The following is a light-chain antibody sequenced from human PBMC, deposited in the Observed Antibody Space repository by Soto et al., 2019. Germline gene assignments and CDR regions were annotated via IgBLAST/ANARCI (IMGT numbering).Light chain of an antibody. CDR1: SSNIGDNP. CDR3: CSYIGSSSLV. V-gene: IGLV1-44*01. J-gene: IGLJ3*02. CDR2: IND. Sequence: QSVLTQPPSASGTPGQRITISCSGSSSNIGDNPVNWYQQLPGAAPKLLIYINDQRPSGVPDRFSGSKSGTSASLAISGLQPEDEADYYCCSYIGSSSLVFGGGTKLTVL.